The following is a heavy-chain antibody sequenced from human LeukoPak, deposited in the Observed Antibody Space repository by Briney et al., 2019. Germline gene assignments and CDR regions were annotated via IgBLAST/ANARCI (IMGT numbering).Heavy chain of an antibody. J-gene: IGHJ4*02. D-gene: IGHD6-13*01. CDR1: GFTFTTYS. V-gene: IGHV3-21*01. CDR2: IGSSRSYI. Sequence: GGSLRLSCAASGFTFTTYSMTWVRQAPGKGLEWVSSIGSSRSYIYYADSVKGRFTISRDNAKNSLYLQMNSLRAEDTAVYYCARAGVAAAGGDYWGQGTLVTVSS. CDR3: ARAGVAAAGGDY.